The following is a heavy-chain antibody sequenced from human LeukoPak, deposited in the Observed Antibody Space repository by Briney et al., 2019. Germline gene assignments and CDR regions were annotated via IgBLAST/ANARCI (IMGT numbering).Heavy chain of an antibody. Sequence: SETLSLTCTVSGGSISSSSYYWGWIRQPPGKGLEWIGSIYYSGSTYYNPSLKSRVTISVDTSKNQFSLKLSSVTAADTAVYYCARQVGGYSGYETHCDYWGQGTLVTVSS. V-gene: IGHV4-39*01. D-gene: IGHD5-12*01. CDR3: ARQVGGYSGYETHCDY. CDR2: IYYSGST. J-gene: IGHJ4*02. CDR1: GGSISSSSYY.